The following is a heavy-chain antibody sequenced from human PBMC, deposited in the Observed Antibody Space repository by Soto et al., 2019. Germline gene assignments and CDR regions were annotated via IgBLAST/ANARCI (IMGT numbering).Heavy chain of an antibody. V-gene: IGHV3-23*04. Sequence: QLVESEGGLVQPGGSLRLSCEASGFIFTTSDMSWVRQAPGKGLEWVSSITTTGDTTHYADSVRARFTIPRDNARKTGYLQRNSLRGDDPAVYYCAKGGGGDHGYWGQGTLVAVSS. J-gene: IGHJ4*02. CDR1: GFIFTTSD. D-gene: IGHD2-21*02. CDR3: AKGGGGDHGY. CDR2: ITTTGDTT.